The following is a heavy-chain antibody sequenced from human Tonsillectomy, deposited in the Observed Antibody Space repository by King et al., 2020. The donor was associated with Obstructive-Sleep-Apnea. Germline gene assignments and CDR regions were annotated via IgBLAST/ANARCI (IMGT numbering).Heavy chain of an antibody. CDR3: ASSSSWYYYGMDV. CDR2: IYSGGST. D-gene: IGHD6-13*01. Sequence: QLVQSGGGLVQPGGSLRLSCAASGFTVSSNYMSWVRQAPGKGLEWVSVIYSGGSTYYADSVKGRFTISIDKSKNTPYLQMNSLRAEETAVYYCASSSSWYYYGMDVWGQGTTVTVSS. CDR1: GFTVSSNY. J-gene: IGHJ6*02. V-gene: IGHV3-66*01.